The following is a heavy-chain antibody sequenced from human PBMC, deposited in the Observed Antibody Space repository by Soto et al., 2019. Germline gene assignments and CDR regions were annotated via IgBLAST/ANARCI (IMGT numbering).Heavy chain of an antibody. D-gene: IGHD5-18*01. J-gene: IGHJ6*02. CDR2: MRSKANSYAT. CDR3: TSSGYDYDPYYFYGLDL. CDR1: GFTFSGSG. V-gene: IGHV3-73*01. Sequence: EVQLVESGGGLVQPGGSLKLSCAASGFTFSGSGMHWVRQASGKGLEWVGRMRSKANSYATVYAASVKGRFTISRDDSQNTAYLQMNSLKTEDTAVYYCTSSGYDYDPYYFYGLDLWGQGTTATVSS.